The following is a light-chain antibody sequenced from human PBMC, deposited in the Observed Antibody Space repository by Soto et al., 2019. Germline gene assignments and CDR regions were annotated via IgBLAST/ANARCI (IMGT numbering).Light chain of an antibody. Sequence: EIVLTQSPGTLSLSPGERATLSCRASQSIGRNFLAWYQQKPGQAPRLLIHGASSRATGIPDRFSGSASGTDVILPISRLEPEDFAVSYCQQYASSPLTFGGGTRVEIK. J-gene: IGKJ4*01. CDR2: GAS. V-gene: IGKV3-20*01. CDR3: QQYASSPLT. CDR1: QSIGRNF.